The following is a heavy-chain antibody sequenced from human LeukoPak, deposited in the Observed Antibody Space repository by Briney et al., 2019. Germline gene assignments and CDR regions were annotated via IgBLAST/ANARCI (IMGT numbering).Heavy chain of an antibody. Sequence: GGSLRLSGTASGLVFSEHSLSWGRQAPGQGPEWVGFIRSTPIGGKTEYAASVKGRFSISRDDSKSIAYLQMDTLQIEDTGVYYCTTLMSGRPDVWGQGTLVTVAS. D-gene: IGHD2-8*01. CDR1: GLVFSEHS. CDR2: IRSTPIGGKT. J-gene: IGHJ4*02. V-gene: IGHV3-49*04. CDR3: TTLMSGRPDV.